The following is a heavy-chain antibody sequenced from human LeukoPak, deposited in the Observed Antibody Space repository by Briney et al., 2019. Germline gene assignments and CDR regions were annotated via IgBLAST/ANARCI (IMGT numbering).Heavy chain of an antibody. CDR3: ARAGLDGYNFDY. CDR2: IIPILGIA. CDR1: GGTFSSYT. D-gene: IGHD5-24*01. Sequence: GASVKLSCKASGGTFSSYTISWVRQAPGQGLEWMGMIIPILGIANYAQKFQGRVTITADKSTSTAYMELSSLRSEDTAVYYCARAGLDGYNFDYWGQGTLVTVSS. V-gene: IGHV1-69*02. J-gene: IGHJ4*02.